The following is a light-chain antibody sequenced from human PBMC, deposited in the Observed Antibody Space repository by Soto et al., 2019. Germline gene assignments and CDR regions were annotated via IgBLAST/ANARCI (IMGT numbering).Light chain of an antibody. Sequence: DIQMTQSPSSLSASVGDRVTMTCRASQDIGINLGWFQQKPGKAPKRLIYVASSLQSGVPSRFSGSGSGTEFTLTISSLQPEDFAVYYCQQYNNWPPITFGQGTRLEIK. CDR1: QDIGIN. V-gene: IGKV1-17*01. CDR2: VAS. CDR3: QQYNNWPPIT. J-gene: IGKJ5*01.